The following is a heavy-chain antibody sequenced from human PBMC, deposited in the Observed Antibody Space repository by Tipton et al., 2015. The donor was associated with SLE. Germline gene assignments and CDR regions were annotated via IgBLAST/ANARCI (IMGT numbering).Heavy chain of an antibody. D-gene: IGHD7-27*01. CDR3: ASVLTLGTSLLTFDY. Sequence: QLVQSGAEVKKPGASVKVSCKASGYTFTSYAISWVRQAPGQGLEWMGWISTYNGNTSYAQKLQGRVTMTTDTSTSTAYMELRSLRSDDTAVYYCASVLTLGTSLLTFDYWGQGTLVTVSS. V-gene: IGHV1-18*01. CDR1: GYTFTSYA. CDR2: ISTYNGNT. J-gene: IGHJ4*02.